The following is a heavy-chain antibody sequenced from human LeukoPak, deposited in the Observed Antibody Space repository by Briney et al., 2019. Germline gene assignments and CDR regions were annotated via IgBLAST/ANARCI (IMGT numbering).Heavy chain of an antibody. V-gene: IGHV3-48*03. Sequence: GGSLRLSCAASGFTFSSYEMNWVRQARGKGLEWVSYISSSGSTIYYADSVKGRFTISRDNAKNSLYLQMNSLRAEDTAVYYCARLGQQLIGHWGQGTLVTVSS. CDR1: GFTFSSYE. CDR3: ARLGQQLIGH. J-gene: IGHJ4*02. D-gene: IGHD6-13*01. CDR2: ISSSGSTI.